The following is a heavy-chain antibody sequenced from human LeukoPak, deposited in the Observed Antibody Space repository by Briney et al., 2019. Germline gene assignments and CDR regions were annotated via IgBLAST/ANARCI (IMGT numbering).Heavy chain of an antibody. J-gene: IGHJ5*02. V-gene: IGHV4-59*01. Sequence: SETLSLTCTVSGGSINSYYWSWIRQPPGKGLERIGYIHYTGSTNYNPSLKSRVTISVDTSKSQFSLKLSSVTAAYTAIYYCARGGYYGSGNDFRFDPWGQGTLVTVSS. D-gene: IGHD3-10*01. CDR2: IHYTGST. CDR3: ARGGYYGSGNDFRFDP. CDR1: GGSINSYY.